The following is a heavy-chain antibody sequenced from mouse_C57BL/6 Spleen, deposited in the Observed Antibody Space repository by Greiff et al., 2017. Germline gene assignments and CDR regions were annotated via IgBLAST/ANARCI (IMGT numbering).Heavy chain of an antibody. D-gene: IGHD2-12*01. CDR2: ISYDGSN. Sequence: EVKLMESGPGLVKPSQSLSLTCSVTGYSITSGYYWNWIRQFPGNKLEWMGYISYDGSNNYNPSLKNRISITRDTSKNQFFLKLNSVTTEDTATYYCARGSPAYYSNYLDYWGQGTTLTVSS. J-gene: IGHJ2*01. V-gene: IGHV3-6*01. CDR1: GYSITSGYY. CDR3: ARGSPAYYSNYLDY.